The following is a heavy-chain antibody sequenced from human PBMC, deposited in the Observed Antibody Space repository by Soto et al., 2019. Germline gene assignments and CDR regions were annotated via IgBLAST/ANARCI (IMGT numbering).Heavy chain of an antibody. Sequence: LSLTCTVSGGSVSSGSYYWSWIRQPPGKGLEWIGYISYSGSTFYNPSLKTRLAMSVDTSKNQFSVRLRSVTAADTAVYYCARDRAHFYESSGRLDLWGQGMLVTVSS. D-gene: IGHD3-22*01. CDR1: GGSVSSGSYY. V-gene: IGHV4-61*01. J-gene: IGHJ4*02. CDR3: ARDRAHFYESSGRLDL. CDR2: ISYSGST.